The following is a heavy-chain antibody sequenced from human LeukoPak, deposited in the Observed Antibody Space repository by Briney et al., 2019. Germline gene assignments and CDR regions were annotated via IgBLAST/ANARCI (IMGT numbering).Heavy chain of an antibody. CDR3: ARAVIVVAAATQRNWFDP. CDR1: GGSFSGYY. D-gene: IGHD2-15*01. V-gene: IGHV4-34*01. J-gene: IGHJ5*02. CDR2: INHSGST. Sequence: SETLSLTCAVYGGSFSGYYWSWIRQPPGKGLEWIGEINHSGSTDYNPSLRSRVTISVDTSKNQFSLKLSSVTAADTAIYYCARAVIVVAAATQRNWFDPWGQGTLVTVSS.